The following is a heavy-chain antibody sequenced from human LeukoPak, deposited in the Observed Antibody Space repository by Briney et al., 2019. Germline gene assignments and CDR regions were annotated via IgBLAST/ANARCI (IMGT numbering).Heavy chain of an antibody. J-gene: IGHJ3*02. CDR1: GGSVNSYY. D-gene: IGHD7-27*01. CDR2: IYTTGRT. CDR3: AKILGSGVWYGFDI. Sequence: ASETLSLTCSVSGGSVNSYYWSWIRQPPGKGLKWIGYIYTTGRTNYNPSLKSRVTISVNTSKNQFSLKLSSVTAADTVVYYCAKILGSGVWYGFDIWGRGTMVTVSS. V-gene: IGHV4-4*09.